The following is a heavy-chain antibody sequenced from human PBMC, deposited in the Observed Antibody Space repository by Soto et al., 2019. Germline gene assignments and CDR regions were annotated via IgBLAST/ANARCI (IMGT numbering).Heavy chain of an antibody. Sequence: QVQLVQSGAEVKNPGASVKVSCKASGYTFSNYGISWVRQAPGQGLEWMGWISPYNGNTKYTQKFQGRVTMTTDTSTSTAYMELRSLRSDDTAVFYCARVFVSGSYIAFDTWGQGTMVTVSS. J-gene: IGHJ3*02. CDR2: ISPYNGNT. CDR1: GYTFSNYG. V-gene: IGHV1-18*01. D-gene: IGHD3-10*01. CDR3: ARVFVSGSYIAFDT.